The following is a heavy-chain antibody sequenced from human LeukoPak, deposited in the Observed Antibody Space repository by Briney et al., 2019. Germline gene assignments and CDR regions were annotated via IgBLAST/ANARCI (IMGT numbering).Heavy chain of an antibody. CDR3: ARISATSGHLEY. Sequence: SGPALLKPTQTLTLTCTFSGFSLSTSGMRVRWIRQPPGKALEWLARIDWDDDKFYRTSLKPRLTISKDTSKNQVVLTMTSVDPVDTATYYCARISATSGHLEYWGQGTLVTVSS. V-gene: IGHV2-70*04. CDR2: IDWDDDK. J-gene: IGHJ4*02. D-gene: IGHD2-15*01. CDR1: GFSLSTSGMR.